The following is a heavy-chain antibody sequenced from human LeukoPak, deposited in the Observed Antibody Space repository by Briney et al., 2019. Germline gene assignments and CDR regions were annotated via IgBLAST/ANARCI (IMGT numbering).Heavy chain of an antibody. D-gene: IGHD6-6*01. CDR2: TYYRSKWYN. Sequence: SQTLSLTCAISGDSVSSNNGAWNWIRQSPSRGLEWLGRTYYRSKWYNDYAVSMKGRITINPDTSKNQFSLQLNSVTPEDTAVYYCARDPGGIAARWYNWFDPWGQGTLVTVSS. V-gene: IGHV6-1*01. J-gene: IGHJ5*02. CDR3: ARDPGGIAARWYNWFDP. CDR1: GDSVSSNNGA.